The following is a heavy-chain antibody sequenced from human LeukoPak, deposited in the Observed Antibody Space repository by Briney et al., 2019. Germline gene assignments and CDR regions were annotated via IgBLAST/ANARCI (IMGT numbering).Heavy chain of an antibody. CDR2: ISGSGGST. J-gene: IGHJ6*02. D-gene: IGHD6-19*01. V-gene: IGHV3-23*01. Sequence: GGSLRLSCAASGFTFSSYAMSWVRQAPGKGLEWVSAISGSGGSTYYADSVKGRFTISRDNSKNTLYLQMNSLRAEDTAVYYCAKGGVVAGTSGMDVWGQGTTVTVSS. CDR3: AKGGVVAGTSGMDV. CDR1: GFTFSSYA.